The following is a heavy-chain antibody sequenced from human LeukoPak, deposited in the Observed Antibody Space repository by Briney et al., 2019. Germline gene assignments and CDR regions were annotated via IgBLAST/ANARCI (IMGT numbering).Heavy chain of an antibody. CDR3: SGIPDREYYYYMDV. D-gene: IGHD6-6*01. Sequence: PSETLSLTCTVSGGSISSSSYYWGWIRQPPGKGLEWIGSIYYSGSTYYNPSLKSRVTISVDTSKNQFSLKLSSVTAADTAVYYCSGIPDREYYYYMDVWGKGTTVTVSS. V-gene: IGHV4-39*07. J-gene: IGHJ6*03. CDR1: GGSISSSSYY. CDR2: IYYSGST.